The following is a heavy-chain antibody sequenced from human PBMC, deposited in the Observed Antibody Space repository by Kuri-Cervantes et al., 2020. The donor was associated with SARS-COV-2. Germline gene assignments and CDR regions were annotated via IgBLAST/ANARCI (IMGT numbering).Heavy chain of an antibody. J-gene: IGHJ1*01. CDR2: ITGTGRNT. V-gene: IGHV3-23*01. CDR1: GFTFSNYA. CDR3: AKDGFVGGLGSPGRAYFQH. Sequence: GGSLRLSCAASGFTFSNYAMNWVRQAPGKGLGWVSGITGTGRNTYYADSVKGRFTISREKSKNTLYLQMNSLRVEDTAVYYCAKDGFVGGLGSPGRAYFQHWGQGTLVTVSS. D-gene: IGHD2-15*01.